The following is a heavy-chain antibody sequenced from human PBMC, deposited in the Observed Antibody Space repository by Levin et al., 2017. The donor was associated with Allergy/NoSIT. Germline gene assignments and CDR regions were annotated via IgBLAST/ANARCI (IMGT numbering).Heavy chain of an antibody. J-gene: IGHJ4*02. D-gene: IGHD3-22*01. V-gene: IGHV3-15*01. Sequence: SCAASGFTFSNAWMSWVRQAPGKGLEWVGRIKSKTDGGTTDYAAPVKGRFTISRDDSKNTLYLQMNSLKTEDTAVYYCTTYYYYDSSGYYYHEGFYDYWGQGTLVTVSS. CDR2: IKSKTDGGTT. CDR3: TTYYYYDSSGYYYHEGFYDY. CDR1: GFTFSNAW.